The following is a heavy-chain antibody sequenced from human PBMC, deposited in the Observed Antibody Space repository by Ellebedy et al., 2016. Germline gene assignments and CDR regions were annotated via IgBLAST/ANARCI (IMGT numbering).Heavy chain of an antibody. D-gene: IGHD3-10*01. CDR1: GYTFTSYG. CDR2: INTYNGNT. Sequence: ASVKVSCKASGYTFTSYGISWVRQAPGQGLEWMGWINTYNGNTNYAQKLQGRVTMTTDTSTSTAYMELSRLRSDDTAVYYCARGQYGSGTYYKGVTWFDPWGQGTLVTVSS. V-gene: IGHV1-18*01. CDR3: ARGQYGSGTYYKGVTWFDP. J-gene: IGHJ5*02.